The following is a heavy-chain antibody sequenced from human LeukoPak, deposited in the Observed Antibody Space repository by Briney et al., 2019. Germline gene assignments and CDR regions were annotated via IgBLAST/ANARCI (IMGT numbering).Heavy chain of an antibody. D-gene: IGHD3-22*01. CDR2: FDPEDGET. CDR1: GYTFNGYY. Sequence: GASVKVSCKASGYTFNGYYMHWVRQAPGQGLEWMGGFDPEDGETIYAQKFQGRVTMTEDTSTDTAYMELSSLRSEDTAVYYCATPYYYDSSGYYRRAFDIWGQGTMVTVSS. J-gene: IGHJ3*02. V-gene: IGHV1-24*01. CDR3: ATPYYYDSSGYYRRAFDI.